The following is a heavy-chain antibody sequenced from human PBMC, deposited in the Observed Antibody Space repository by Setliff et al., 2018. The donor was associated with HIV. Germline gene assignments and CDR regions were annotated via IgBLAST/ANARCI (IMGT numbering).Heavy chain of an antibody. J-gene: IGHJ4*02. CDR2: IYFSGSV. Sequence: SETLSLTCTVSGDSITSDNFFWTWIRQNPGKGLEWIGYIYFSGSVTSNPSLKSPLSISIDTSKNQFSLKLSSVTAADTAVYYCARDFISDSSGYYSSHFDCWGQGTLVTVSS. CDR1: GDSITSDNFF. D-gene: IGHD3-22*01. V-gene: IGHV4-31*01. CDR3: ARDFISDSSGYYSSHFDC.